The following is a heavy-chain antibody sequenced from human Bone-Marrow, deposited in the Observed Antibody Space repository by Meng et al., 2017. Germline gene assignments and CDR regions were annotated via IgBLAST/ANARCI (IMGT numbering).Heavy chain of an antibody. CDR3: ARDRAYSSFDI. V-gene: IGHV3-7*01. CDR1: GFAFSNSW. Sequence: GESLKISCAASGFAFSNSWMNWVRRAPGKGLEWVASMNPDGSEKYYVGSVKGRFTISRDNAKDSLYLQMNSLRAEDAAVYYCARDRAYSSFDIWGQGTMVTVSS. D-gene: IGHD2-21*01. CDR2: MNPDGSEK. J-gene: IGHJ3*02.